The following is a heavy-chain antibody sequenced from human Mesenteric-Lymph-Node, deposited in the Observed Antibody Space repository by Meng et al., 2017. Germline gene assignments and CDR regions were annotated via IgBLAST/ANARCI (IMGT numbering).Heavy chain of an antibody. CDR3: ARGGATPMIIKY. Sequence: QVQLKQWGAEVVKTSETLSLTGAVYGGSLSGYYRSWIRQPPGKGLEWMGEVYHNGVTKYSPSLRSRVVISIDTSKNQFSLNLRSVSAADTAMYYCARGGATPMIIKYWGPGTLVTVSS. V-gene: IGHV4-34*02. D-gene: IGHD3-10*01. J-gene: IGHJ4*02. CDR1: GGSLSGYY. CDR2: VYHNGVT.